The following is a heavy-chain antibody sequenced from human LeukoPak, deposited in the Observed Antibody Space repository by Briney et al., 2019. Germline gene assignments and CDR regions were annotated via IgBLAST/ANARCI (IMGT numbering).Heavy chain of an antibody. Sequence: GGSLRLSCAASGFTFSSYGMHWVRQAPGKGLAWVAVIWYDGSNKYYADSVKGRFTISRDNSKNTLYLQMNSLRAEDTAVYYCARDWMVRGPLGYWGQGTLVTVSS. CDR1: GFTFSSYG. D-gene: IGHD3-10*01. J-gene: IGHJ4*02. CDR2: IWYDGSNK. CDR3: ARDWMVRGPLGY. V-gene: IGHV3-33*01.